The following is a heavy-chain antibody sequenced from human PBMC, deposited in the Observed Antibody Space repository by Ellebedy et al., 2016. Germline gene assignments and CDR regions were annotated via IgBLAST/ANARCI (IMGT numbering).Heavy chain of an antibody. J-gene: IGHJ5*02. V-gene: IGHV3-30-3*01. Sequence: GESLKISXAASGFTFSRYAMIWVRQAPGKGLEWVAVISYDGSNKYYADSVKGRFTISRDNSKNTLYLQMNSLRAEDTAVYYCARDGLIVVVPAAIGPGWFDPWGQGTLVTVSS. CDR3: ARDGLIVVVPAAIGPGWFDP. D-gene: IGHD2-2*01. CDR2: ISYDGSNK. CDR1: GFTFSRYA.